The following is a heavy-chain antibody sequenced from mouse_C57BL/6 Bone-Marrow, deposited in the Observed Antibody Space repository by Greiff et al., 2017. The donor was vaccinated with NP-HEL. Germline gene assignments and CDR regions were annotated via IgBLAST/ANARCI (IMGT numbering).Heavy chain of an antibody. D-gene: IGHD1-1*01. CDR2: IYPGGGYT. CDR1: GYTFTNYW. Sequence: QVQLQQSGAELVRPGTSVKMSCKASGYTFTNYWIGWAKQRPGHGLEWIGDIYPGGGYTNYNEKFKGKATLTEDKSSSTAYMQFSSLTSEDSAIYDSARLNITTVVPYYFDYWGQGTTLTVSS. J-gene: IGHJ2*01. V-gene: IGHV1-63*01. CDR3: ARLNITTVVPYYFDY.